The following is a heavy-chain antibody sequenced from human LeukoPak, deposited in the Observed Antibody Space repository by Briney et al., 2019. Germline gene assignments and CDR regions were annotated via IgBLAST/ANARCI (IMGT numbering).Heavy chain of an antibody. CDR2: IYTSGST. V-gene: IGHV4-4*07. D-gene: IGHD2-2*01. CDR1: GGSISSYY. Sequence: SETLSLTCTVSGGSISSYYWSWIRQPAGKRLEWIGRIYTSGSTNYNPSLKSRVTMSVDTSKNQFSLKLSSVTAADTAVYYCARGCSSTSCYGFGAFDIWGQGTMVTVSS. CDR3: ARGCSSTSCYGFGAFDI. J-gene: IGHJ3*02.